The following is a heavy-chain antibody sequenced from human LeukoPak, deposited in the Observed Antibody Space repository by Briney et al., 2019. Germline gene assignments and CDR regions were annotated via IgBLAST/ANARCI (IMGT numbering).Heavy chain of an antibody. J-gene: IGHJ4*02. CDR2: IIPIFGTA. D-gene: IGHD2-8*01. CDR3: AREEYCTNGVCFPDY. V-gene: IGHV1-69*13. Sequence: SVKVSCKASGGTFSSYGISWVRQAPGQGLEWMGGIIPIFGTANYAQKFQGRITITADESTSTAYMELSSLRSEDTAVYYCAREEYCTNGVCFPDYWGQGTLVTASS. CDR1: GGTFSSYG.